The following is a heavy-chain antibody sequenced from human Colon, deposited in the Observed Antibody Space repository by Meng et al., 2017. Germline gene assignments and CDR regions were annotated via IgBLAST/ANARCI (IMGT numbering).Heavy chain of an antibody. CDR2: ISYGGDAT. D-gene: IGHD5-12*01. Sequence: GESLKISCAASGFMFSAYAMTWVRQAPGKGLEWVSSISYGGDATYYADSVKGRFTISRDNSKNTVYLQMHSPRADDTAVYYCAKDREVATITYYGLDVWGEGTTVTVSS. CDR3: AKDREVATITYYGLDV. J-gene: IGHJ6*04. V-gene: IGHV3-23*01. CDR1: GFMFSAYA.